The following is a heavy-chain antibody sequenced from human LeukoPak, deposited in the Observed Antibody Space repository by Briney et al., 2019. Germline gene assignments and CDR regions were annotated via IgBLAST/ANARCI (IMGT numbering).Heavy chain of an antibody. D-gene: IGHD5-24*01. V-gene: IGHV4-34*01. CDR1: GGSFSGYY. CDR3: ARQFNGQAYYYYCMAI. J-gene: IGHJ6*03. CDR2: INHSGST. Sequence: SETLSLTCAVYGGSFSGYYWSWIRQPPGKGLEWIGEINHSGSTNYNPSLKSRVTRSVDTSKNHFSLKLSSVTAADTAVYYCARQFNGQAYYYYCMAIWGKGTSVTISS.